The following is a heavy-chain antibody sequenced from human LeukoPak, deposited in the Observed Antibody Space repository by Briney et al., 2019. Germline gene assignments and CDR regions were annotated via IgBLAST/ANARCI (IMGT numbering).Heavy chain of an antibody. D-gene: IGHD5-12*01. CDR3: ARNSGYEADVPGTPAWFDP. Sequence: PSETLSLTCTVSGDSISNYYWSWIRQPAGKGLEWIGRIYIIGSTDYNPSLKRRVSMSLDTSKNQFSLKLTSVTAADTAVYYCARNSGYEADVPGTPAWFDPWGQGTLVTVSS. CDR1: GDSISNYY. J-gene: IGHJ5*02. CDR2: IYIIGST. V-gene: IGHV4-4*07.